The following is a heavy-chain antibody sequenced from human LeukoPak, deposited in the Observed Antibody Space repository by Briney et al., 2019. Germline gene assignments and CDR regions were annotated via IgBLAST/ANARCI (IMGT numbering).Heavy chain of an antibody. CDR1: GFTFSSYA. CDR3: AKVWILSPPTDY. Sequence: GGSLRLCCASSGFTFSSYAMSWVRQAPGKGLEWLSAISGSGGSTYYADSVKGRFTISRDNSKNTLYLQMNSLRAEDTAVYYCAKVWILSPPTDYWGEGVLVTVSS. D-gene: IGHD3-16*01. V-gene: IGHV3-23*01. J-gene: IGHJ4*02. CDR2: ISGSGGST.